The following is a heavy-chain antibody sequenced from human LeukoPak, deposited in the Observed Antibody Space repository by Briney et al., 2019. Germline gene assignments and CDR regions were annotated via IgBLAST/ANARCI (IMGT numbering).Heavy chain of an antibody. V-gene: IGHV1-69*05. CDR2: IIPIFGTA. CDR1: GGTFSSYA. J-gene: IGHJ4*02. CDR3: ARDQSGSYSGIDY. Sequence: EASVKVSCKASGGTFSSYAISWVRQAPGQGLEWMGGIIPIFGTANYAQKFQGRVTITTDESTGTAYMELSSLRSEDTAVYYCARDQSGSYSGIDYWGQGTLVTVSS. D-gene: IGHD1-26*01.